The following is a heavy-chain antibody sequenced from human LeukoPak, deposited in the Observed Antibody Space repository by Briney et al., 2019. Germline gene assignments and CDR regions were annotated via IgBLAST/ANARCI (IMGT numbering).Heavy chain of an antibody. D-gene: IGHD1-26*01. CDR2: IKSGGTA. CDR1: GFTFDDYG. V-gene: IGHV3-15*01. CDR3: TADTPYTGSGEFEY. J-gene: IGHJ4*02. Sequence: GGSLRLSCAASGFTFDDYGMSWVRQAPGKGLEWVGRIKSGGTADYAAPVRGRFTISRDDSKNTLSLQMNSLKTEDTAMYYCTADTPYTGSGEFEYWGQGTLVTVSS.